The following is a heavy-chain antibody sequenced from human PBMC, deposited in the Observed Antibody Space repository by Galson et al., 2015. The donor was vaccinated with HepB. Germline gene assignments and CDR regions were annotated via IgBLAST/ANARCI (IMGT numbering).Heavy chain of an antibody. D-gene: IGHD6-13*01. J-gene: IGHJ6*02. Sequence: SVKVSCKASGYTFTSYGITGARQAPGQGLEWMGWISADNGDTNYAQKLQGRVTMTTATSTSTAYMELRSLRSDDTAVYFCARVQIPATESGHNVMDVWGQGTTVTVSS. CDR3: ARVQIPATESGHNVMDV. V-gene: IGHV1-18*04. CDR1: GYTFTSYG. CDR2: ISADNGDT.